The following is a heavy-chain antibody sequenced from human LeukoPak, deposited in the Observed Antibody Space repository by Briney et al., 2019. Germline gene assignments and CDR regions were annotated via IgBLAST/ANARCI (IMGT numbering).Heavy chain of an antibody. CDR2: MNPNSGNT. D-gene: IGHD2-2*01. V-gene: IGHV1-8*03. CDR1: GYTFTTLD. Sequence: ASVKVSCKASGYTFTTLDINWVRQATGQGLEWMGWMNPNSGNTGYAQKFQGRVTITRNTSISTAYMELSSLRSEDTAVYYRASKRCSSTSCPYGGNAFDIWGQGTMVTVSS. J-gene: IGHJ3*02. CDR3: ASKRCSSTSCPYGGNAFDI.